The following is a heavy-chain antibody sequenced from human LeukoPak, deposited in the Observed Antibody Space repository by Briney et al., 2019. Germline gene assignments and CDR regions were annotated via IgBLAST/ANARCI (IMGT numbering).Heavy chain of an antibody. CDR2: IYYSGST. V-gene: IGHV4-59*01. D-gene: IGHD7-27*01. CDR3: ASMSLETGYDY. CDR1: GGSISSYY. Sequence: PSETLSLTCTVSGGSISSYYWSWIRQPPGKGLEWIGYIYYSGSTNYNPSLKSRVTISVDTSKNQFSLKLSSVTAADTAVYYCASMSLETGYDYWGQGTLVTVSS. J-gene: IGHJ4*02.